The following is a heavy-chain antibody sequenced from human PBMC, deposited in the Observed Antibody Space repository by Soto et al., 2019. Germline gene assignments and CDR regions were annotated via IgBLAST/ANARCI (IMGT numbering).Heavy chain of an antibody. Sequence: EVQLVESGGGLVQPGGSLRLSCAASGFTFSTYSMNWVRQAPGKGLEWVSYISSSSSTIYYADSVKGRVTISRDNAKNSLYLQMNSLRDEDTAVYYCIGDGGATDGFDPWGQGTLVTVYS. V-gene: IGHV3-48*02. CDR3: IGDGGATDGFDP. J-gene: IGHJ5*02. CDR2: ISSSSSTI. D-gene: IGHD1-26*01. CDR1: GFTFSTYS.